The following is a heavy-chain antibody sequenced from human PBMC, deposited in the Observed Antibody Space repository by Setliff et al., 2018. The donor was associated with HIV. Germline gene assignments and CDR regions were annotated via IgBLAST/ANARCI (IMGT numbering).Heavy chain of an antibody. Sequence: GESLKISCKGSGYNFANYWIAWVRQVPGKGLEWMGIIYPTDSDTRYSPSFQGQVTISADTSISTAYLQRSSLKASDTAVYYCSRASDPSHRMPPTNYYYYMDVWGKGTKVTVSS. CDR1: GYNFANYW. J-gene: IGHJ6*03. CDR3: SRASDPSHRMPPTNYYYYMDV. CDR2: IYPTDSDT. V-gene: IGHV5-51*03. D-gene: IGHD2-2*01.